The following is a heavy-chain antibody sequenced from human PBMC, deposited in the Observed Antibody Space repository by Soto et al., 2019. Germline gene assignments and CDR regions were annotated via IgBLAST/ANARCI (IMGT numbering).Heavy chain of an antibody. V-gene: IGHV4-59*01. CDR3: ASVYPSGYADY. D-gene: IGHD3-22*01. Sequence: QVQLQESGPGLVKPSETLSLTCTVSVSGDSISSNYWNRIRQPAGKGLEWIGYIYCSGSTNYNPSLKGRVTMSVDTSKNQLSLKLSSVTAADTAVYYCASVYPSGYADYWGQGTLVTVSS. CDR1: GDSISSNY. CDR2: IYCSGST. J-gene: IGHJ4*02.